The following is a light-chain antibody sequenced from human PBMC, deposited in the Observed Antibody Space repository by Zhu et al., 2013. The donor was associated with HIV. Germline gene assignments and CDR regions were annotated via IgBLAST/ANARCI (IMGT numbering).Light chain of an antibody. J-gene: IGKJ2*01. CDR3: QQYNNWPPIT. CDR2: GAS. V-gene: IGKV3-15*01. Sequence: EIVMSQSPVTLSVSPGERAALSCRASQSVRSTLAWYQQKPGQAPRLLIYGASTRATGVPARFSGSGSGTEFTLTISSLQSEDFAVYYCQQYNNWPPITFGQGTNLEIK. CDR1: QSVRST.